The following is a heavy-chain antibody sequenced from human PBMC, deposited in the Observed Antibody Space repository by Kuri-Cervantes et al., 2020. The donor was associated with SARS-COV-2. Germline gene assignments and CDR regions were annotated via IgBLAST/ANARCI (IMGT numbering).Heavy chain of an antibody. D-gene: IGHD4-23*01. V-gene: IGHV3-7*01. J-gene: IGHJ3*02. CDR3: ARSHFIGGGNILSYTFDM. CDR1: GFTFSSYW. CDR2: IKQDGSEK. Sequence: GESLKISCAASGFTFSSYWMSWVRQAPGKGLEWVANIKQDGSEKYYVDFVKGRFTISRDNAKNSLYLQMNSLRAEDTAVYYCARSHFIGGGNILSYTFDMWGQGTMVTVSS.